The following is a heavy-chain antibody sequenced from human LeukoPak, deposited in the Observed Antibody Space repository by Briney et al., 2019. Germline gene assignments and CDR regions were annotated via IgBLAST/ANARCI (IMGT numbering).Heavy chain of an antibody. CDR2: ISSSGSTI. Sequence: PGGSLRLSCAASGFTFSDYYMSWIRQAPGKGLEWVSYISSSGSTIYYADSVKGRFTISRDNAKNSLYLQMNSLRAEDTAVYYCARDHYRLAVAGIRDAFDIWGQGTMVTVSS. D-gene: IGHD6-19*01. CDR3: ARDHYRLAVAGIRDAFDI. CDR1: GFTFSDYY. J-gene: IGHJ3*02. V-gene: IGHV3-11*01.